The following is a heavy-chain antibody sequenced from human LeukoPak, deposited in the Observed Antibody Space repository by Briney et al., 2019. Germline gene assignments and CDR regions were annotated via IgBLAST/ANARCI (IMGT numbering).Heavy chain of an antibody. V-gene: IGHV1-2*02. CDR3: AKLYGDYLDDAFDI. D-gene: IGHD4-17*01. J-gene: IGHJ3*02. Sequence: ASVKVSCKASGYAFTGYYMHWVRQAPGQGLEWMGWINPNSGGTNYAQKFQGRVTMTRDTSISTAYMELSRLRSDDTAVYYCAKLYGDYLDDAFDIWGQGTMVTVSS. CDR2: INPNSGGT. CDR1: GYAFTGYY.